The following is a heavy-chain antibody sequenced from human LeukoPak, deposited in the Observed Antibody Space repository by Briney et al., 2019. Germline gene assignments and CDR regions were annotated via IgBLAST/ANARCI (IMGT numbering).Heavy chain of an antibody. CDR1: GYTFTSYD. V-gene: IGHV1-8*01. J-gene: IGHJ4*02. CDR2: MNPNSGNT. D-gene: IGHD3-10*01. Sequence: ASVKVSCKASGYTFTSYDINWVRQATGQGLEWMGWMNPNSGNTGYAQKCQGRVTKTRNTSISTDYMELSRLRSEDTAVYNCAKGGRQMGSDYWGQGTLVSVSS. CDR3: AKGGRQMGSDY.